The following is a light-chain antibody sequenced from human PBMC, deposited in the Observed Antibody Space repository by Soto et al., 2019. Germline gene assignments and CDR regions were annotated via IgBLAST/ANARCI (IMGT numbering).Light chain of an antibody. Sequence: QSVLTQPPSASGAPGLRVTISCSGSISNTGSNAVNWYQHLPGTAPKLLIYSQNQRPSGVPDRFSGSKSGTSASLAISGLQSEDETDYYCATCDDSRSAQCVFGTGTKVTVL. J-gene: IGLJ1*01. CDR2: SQN. CDR1: ISNTGSNA. V-gene: IGLV1-44*01. CDR3: ATCDDSRSAQCV.